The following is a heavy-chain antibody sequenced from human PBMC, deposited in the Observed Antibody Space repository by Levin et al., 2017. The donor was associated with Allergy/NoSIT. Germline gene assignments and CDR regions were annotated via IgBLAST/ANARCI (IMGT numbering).Heavy chain of an antibody. Sequence: GESLKISCEGSGYSFSHYWIAWVRQMPGKGLEWVGFIYPGDSLIRYSPSFQGQVIISVDKSINPAYLQWGSLKASGTAVYYCARQGDHQGYYYYGLDVWGQGTTVTVSS. CDR1: GYSFSHYW. CDR3: ARQGDHQGYYYYGLDV. V-gene: IGHV5-51*01. J-gene: IGHJ6*02. CDR2: IYPGDSLI. D-gene: IGHD1-14*01.